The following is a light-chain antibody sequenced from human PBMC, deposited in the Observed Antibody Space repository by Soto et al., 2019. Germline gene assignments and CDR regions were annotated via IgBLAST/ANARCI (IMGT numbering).Light chain of an antibody. CDR1: QSISTW. CDR3: QHYNSYPYT. Sequence: DIQMTQSPSTLSASVGDRVTIPCRASQSISTWLAWYQQKPGKAPKLLIYDASSLESGVPLRFSGSGSGTEFTLTISSLQPNHFPTYYSQHYNSYPYTFGQRTKVDIK. J-gene: IGKJ1*01. V-gene: IGKV1-5*01. CDR2: DAS.